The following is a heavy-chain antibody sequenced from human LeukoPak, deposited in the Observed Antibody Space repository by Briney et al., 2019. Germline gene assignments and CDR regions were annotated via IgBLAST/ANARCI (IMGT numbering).Heavy chain of an antibody. D-gene: IGHD4-17*01. CDR1: GIIVSSHY. Sequence: GGSLTLSCAASGIIVSSHYMTWLRQAPGKGLEGVAVIDRGGSTNSADCVKCRFSVSRDNSKNTLYLQMNSLRVEDTAVYCCVRTYGDYDYYYGMDVWGQGTTVTVSS. CDR2: IDRGGST. J-gene: IGHJ6*01. V-gene: IGHV3-66*01. CDR3: VRTYGDYDYYYGMDV.